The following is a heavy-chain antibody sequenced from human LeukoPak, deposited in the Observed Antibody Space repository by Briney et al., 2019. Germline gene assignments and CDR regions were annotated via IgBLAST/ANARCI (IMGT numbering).Heavy chain of an antibody. CDR3: AKVVGIWIGEMFDAFDV. J-gene: IGHJ3*01. V-gene: IGHV3-23*01. CDR2: ISHSGDRT. D-gene: IGHD3-10*01. Sequence: GGSLRLSCAASGFTFRSYVMNWVRQAPGKGLEWVSAISHSGDRTYYADSVKGRFTISRDNSKNILYLQMNGLRAEDTALYYCAKVVGIWIGEMFDAFDVWGHGTMVAVSS. CDR1: GFTFRSYV.